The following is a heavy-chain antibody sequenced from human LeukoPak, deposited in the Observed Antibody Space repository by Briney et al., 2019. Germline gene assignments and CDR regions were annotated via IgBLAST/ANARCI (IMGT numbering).Heavy chain of an antibody. Sequence: GGSLRLSCEASGFTFSGYSMNWVRQAPGKGLEWVSGISGSGDNTYYADSVKGRFTISRDNSRNTLYVQVNSLGTEDTAAYYCAKGSYYDSSGSFYFDYWGQGTLVTVSS. V-gene: IGHV3-23*01. CDR3: AKGSYYDSSGSFYFDY. CDR1: GFTFSGYS. J-gene: IGHJ4*02. CDR2: ISGSGDNT. D-gene: IGHD3-22*01.